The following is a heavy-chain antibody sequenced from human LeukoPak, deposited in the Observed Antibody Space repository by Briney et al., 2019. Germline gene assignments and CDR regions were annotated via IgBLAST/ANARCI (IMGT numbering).Heavy chain of an antibody. CDR3: ARDLDDMYSSGNY. J-gene: IGHJ4*02. CDR1: GYTFTGYY. V-gene: IGHV1-2*02. CDR2: INPNSGGT. D-gene: IGHD6-19*01. Sequence: GASVKVSCKASGYTFTGYYMHWVRQAPGQGLEWMGWINPNSGGTNYAQKFQGRVTMTRDTSISTAYMELSRLRSDDTAVYYCARDLDDMYSSGNYWGQGTLVTVSS.